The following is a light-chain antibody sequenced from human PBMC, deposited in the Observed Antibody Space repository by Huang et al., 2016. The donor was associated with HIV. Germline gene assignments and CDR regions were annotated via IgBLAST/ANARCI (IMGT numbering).Light chain of an antibody. V-gene: IGKV4-1*01. CDR2: WAS. J-gene: IGKJ1*01. Sequence: DIVMTQSPDSLTVSLGERATINCKSSQSILHTSKNKKFLSWLQQKPGKPPKLLVHWASTRESGVPDRVSGSGSGTDFTLTINGLQAEDVAVYYCQQYFSTPRTFGQGTRVEIK. CDR3: QQYFSTPRT. CDR1: QSILHTSKNKKF.